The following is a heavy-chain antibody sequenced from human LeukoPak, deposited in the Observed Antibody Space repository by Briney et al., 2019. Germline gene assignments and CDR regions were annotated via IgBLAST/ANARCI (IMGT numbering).Heavy chain of an antibody. D-gene: IGHD2-21*01. J-gene: IGHJ4*02. CDR2: IKQDGSEK. V-gene: IGHV3-7*03. CDR3: ARLGLPDY. Sequence: GGSLRLSCAAPGFTFSSYWMSWVRQAPGKGLEWVANIKQDGSEKYYVDSVKGRFTISRDNAKNSLYMQMNSLRAEDTAVYYCARLGLPDYWGQGTLVTVSS. CDR1: GFTFSSYW.